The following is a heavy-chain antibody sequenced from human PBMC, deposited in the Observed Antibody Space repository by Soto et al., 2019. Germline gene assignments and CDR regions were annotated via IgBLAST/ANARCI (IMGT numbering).Heavy chain of an antibody. CDR2: ITSDGSST. V-gene: IGHV3-74*01. CDR3: ARDLSSASNNSGYDY. D-gene: IGHD5-12*01. Sequence: KGLVWVSRITSDGSSTNYADSVKGRLTISRDNAKSTLYLQMHSLRAEDTAVYYCARDLSSASNNSGYDYCGQGSLVTVYS. J-gene: IGHJ4*02.